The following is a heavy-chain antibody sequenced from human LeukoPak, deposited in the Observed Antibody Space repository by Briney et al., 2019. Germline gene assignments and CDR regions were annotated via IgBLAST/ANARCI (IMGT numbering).Heavy chain of an antibody. CDR2: IWYDGSNK. Sequence: GGSLRLSCAASGFTFSSYEMNWVRQAPGKGLEWVAVIWYDGSNKYYADSVKGRFTISRDNSKNTLYLQMNSLRAEETAVYYCARMYSSSSFDYWGQGTLVTVSS. J-gene: IGHJ4*02. V-gene: IGHV3-33*08. CDR3: ARMYSSSSFDY. D-gene: IGHD6-6*01. CDR1: GFTFSSYE.